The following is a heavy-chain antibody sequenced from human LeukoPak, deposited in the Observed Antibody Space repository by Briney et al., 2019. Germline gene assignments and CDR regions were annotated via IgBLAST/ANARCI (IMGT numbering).Heavy chain of an antibody. CDR3: ARVPRSYYYYYYMDV. Sequence: SETLSLTCTVSGSSISSYYWSWIRQPPGKGLEWIGYIYYSGSTNYNPSLKSRVTISADTSKNQFSLKLSSVTAADTAVYYCARVPRSYYYYYYMDVWGKGTTVTVSS. V-gene: IGHV4-59*01. CDR2: IYYSGST. CDR1: GSSISSYY. J-gene: IGHJ6*03.